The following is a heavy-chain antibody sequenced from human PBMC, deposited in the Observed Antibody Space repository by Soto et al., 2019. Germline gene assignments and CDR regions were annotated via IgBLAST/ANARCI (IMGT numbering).Heavy chain of an antibody. D-gene: IGHD6-19*01. CDR2: INAGNGNT. CDR1: GYTFTSYA. Sequence: ASVKVSCKASGYTFTSYAMHWVRQAPGQRLEWMGWINAGNGNTKYSQKFRGRVTITRDTSASTAYMELSSLRSEDTAVYYCARARLKGWIYYFYYGMDVWVQGTTVTVSS. CDR3: ARARLKGWIYYFYYGMDV. J-gene: IGHJ6*02. V-gene: IGHV1-3*01.